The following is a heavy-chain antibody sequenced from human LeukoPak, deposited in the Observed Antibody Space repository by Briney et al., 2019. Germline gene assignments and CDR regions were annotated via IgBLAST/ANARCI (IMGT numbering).Heavy chain of an antibody. Sequence: PSETLSLTCTVSGVSISSYYWSWIRQPPGEGLEWIGNIFYSGSPNYKSSLKSRVTTSFDTSKNQFSLKLSSVTAADTAVYYCARVGHVVAAGTYDYWGQWTLVTVSS. CDR1: GVSISSYY. CDR2: IFYSGSP. CDR3: ARVGHVVAAGTYDY. D-gene: IGHD2-2*01. J-gene: IGHJ4*02. V-gene: IGHV4-59*08.